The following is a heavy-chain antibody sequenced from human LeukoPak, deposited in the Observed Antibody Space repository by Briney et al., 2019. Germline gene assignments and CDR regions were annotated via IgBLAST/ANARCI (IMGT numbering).Heavy chain of an antibody. D-gene: IGHD3-10*01. CDR2: IYPGDSDT. CDR3: ARTMVRGVYYYYYGMDV. Sequence: GESLKISFKGSGYSFTSYLIGWVRQMPGKGLEWMGIIYPGDSDTRYSPSFQGQVTISADKSNSTAYLQWSSLKASDTAMYYCARTMVRGVYYYYYGMDVWGQGTTVTVSS. J-gene: IGHJ6*02. V-gene: IGHV5-51*01. CDR1: GYSFTSYL.